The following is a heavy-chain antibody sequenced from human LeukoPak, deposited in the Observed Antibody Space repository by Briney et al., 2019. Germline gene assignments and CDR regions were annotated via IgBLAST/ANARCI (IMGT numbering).Heavy chain of an antibody. J-gene: IGHJ5*02. Sequence: GGSLRLSCAASGFTFSSYSMNWVRQAPGKGLEWVSSISSSSSYIYYADPVKGRFTISRDNAKNSLYLQMNSLRAEDTAVYYCARGSSTIPFDPWGQGTLVTVSS. CDR1: GFTFSSYS. V-gene: IGHV3-21*01. D-gene: IGHD2-2*01. CDR2: ISSSSSYI. CDR3: ARGSSTIPFDP.